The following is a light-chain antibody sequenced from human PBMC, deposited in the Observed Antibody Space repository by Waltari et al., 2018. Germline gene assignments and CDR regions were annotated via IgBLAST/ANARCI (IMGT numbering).Light chain of an antibody. CDR2: KAS. V-gene: IGKV1-5*03. CDR3: QQYNSYWT. Sequence: ITCRASQSSSSWLAWYQQKPGKAPKLLIYKASSLESGVPSRFSGSGSGTEFTLTISSLQPDDFATYYCQQYNSYWTFGQGTKVEIK. J-gene: IGKJ1*01. CDR1: QSSSSW.